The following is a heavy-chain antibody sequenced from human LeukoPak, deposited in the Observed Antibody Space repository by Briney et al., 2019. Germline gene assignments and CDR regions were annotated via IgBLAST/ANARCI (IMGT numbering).Heavy chain of an antibody. J-gene: IGHJ4*02. CDR1: GGSVSSGSYF. D-gene: IGHD6-13*01. CDR3: ARSPWGIAAAGH. Sequence: PSETLSLTCTVSGGSVSSGSYFWSWIRQPPGKGLEWIGYISYSGSTNYNPSLKSRVTMSVDTSKNQFSLKLSSVTAADTAVFYCARSPWGIAAAGHWGQGTLVTVFS. V-gene: IGHV4-61*01. CDR2: ISYSGST.